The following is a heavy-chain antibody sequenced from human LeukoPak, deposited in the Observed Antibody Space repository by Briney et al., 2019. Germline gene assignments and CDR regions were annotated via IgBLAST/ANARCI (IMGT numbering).Heavy chain of an antibody. CDR3: AGGNTWPGLSY. CDR2: ISSSSSYI. V-gene: IGHV3-21*01. D-gene: IGHD6-25*01. CDR1: GFTFSSYS. J-gene: IGHJ4*02. Sequence: GGSLRLSCAASGFTFSSYSMNWVRQAPGKGLEWVSSISSSSSYIYYADSVKGRFTISRDNAKNSLYLQMNSLRAEDTAVYFCAGGNTWPGLSYWGQGTLLTVSS.